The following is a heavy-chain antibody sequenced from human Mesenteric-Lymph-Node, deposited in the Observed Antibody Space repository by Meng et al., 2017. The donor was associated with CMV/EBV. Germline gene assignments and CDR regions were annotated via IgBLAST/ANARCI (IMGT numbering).Heavy chain of an antibody. Sequence: SETLSLTCTVSGVSITSGTYYWGWIRQPPGKGLEWIGHMYSGGSTYYNPSLESRVSISVDTSKNHFSLKLNYVTAADTAIYFCARDPAPRTYRPSRDFAYWGQGTVVTVSS. CDR2: MYSGGST. CDR3: ARDPAPRTYRPSRDFAY. CDR1: GVSITSGTYY. V-gene: IGHV4-39*07. D-gene: IGHD3-3*01. J-gene: IGHJ1*01.